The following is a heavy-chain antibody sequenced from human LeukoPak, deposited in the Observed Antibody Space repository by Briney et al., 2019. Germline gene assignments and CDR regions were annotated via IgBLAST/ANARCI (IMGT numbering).Heavy chain of an antibody. Sequence: PGGSLRLSCAASGFSFSSYAMSWVRQAPGKGLEWVSAISGSGGSTHYAHTVKGRFTISRDNSKNTLYLQMNSLRAEDTAVYYCAKAPTGGEFDYWGQGTLVTVSS. J-gene: IGHJ4*02. CDR1: GFSFSSYA. D-gene: IGHD7-27*01. V-gene: IGHV3-23*01. CDR3: AKAPTGGEFDY. CDR2: ISGSGGST.